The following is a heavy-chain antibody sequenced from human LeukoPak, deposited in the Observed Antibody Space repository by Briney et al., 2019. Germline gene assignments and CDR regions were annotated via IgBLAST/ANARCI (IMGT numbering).Heavy chain of an antibody. CDR1: GGSISSYY. J-gene: IGHJ3*02. CDR2: MYYSGTT. D-gene: IGHD3-10*01. CDR3: ARLIWFGSTFDI. Sequence: SETLSLTCTVSGGSISSYYWNWIRQPPGKGLEWIGHMYYSGTTNYNPSLKSRVAVSVDTSKNQFSLKVSSVTAADTAVYYCARLIWFGSTFDIWGQGTMVTVSS. V-gene: IGHV4-59*08.